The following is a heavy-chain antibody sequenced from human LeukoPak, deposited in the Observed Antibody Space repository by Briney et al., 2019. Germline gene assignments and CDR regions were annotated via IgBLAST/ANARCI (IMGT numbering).Heavy chain of an antibody. CDR3: ARAPPPYIAMVTPYAFDI. CDR2: INPNSGGT. V-gene: IGHV1-2*02. Sequence: ASVKVSCKASGYTFTGYYMHWVRQAPGQGLEWMGWINPNSGGTNYAQKFQGRVTMTRDTSISTAYMELSRLRSDDTAVYYCARAPPPYIAMVTPYAFDIWGQGTMVTVSS. D-gene: IGHD5-18*01. J-gene: IGHJ3*02. CDR1: GYTFTGYY.